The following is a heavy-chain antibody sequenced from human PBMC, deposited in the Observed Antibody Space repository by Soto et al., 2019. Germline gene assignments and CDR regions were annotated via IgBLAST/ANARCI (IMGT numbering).Heavy chain of an antibody. V-gene: IGHV6-1*01. CDR1: GDSVSTSGAS. CDR3: ARLIGNSWLDS. Sequence: SQXLSRTFSISGDSVSTSGASLDWIRQSPSRGLEWLGRTYYRSKWYNDYAVSVKGRITINPDTSNNQLSLQLKSVTPDDTAVYYCARLIGNSWLDSWGQGTLVTVSS. CDR2: TYYRSKWYN. D-gene: IGHD2-8*01. J-gene: IGHJ5*01.